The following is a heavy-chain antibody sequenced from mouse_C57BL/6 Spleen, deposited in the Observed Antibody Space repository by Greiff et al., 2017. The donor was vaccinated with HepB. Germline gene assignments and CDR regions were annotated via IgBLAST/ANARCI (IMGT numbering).Heavy chain of an antibody. V-gene: IGHV1-76*01. D-gene: IGHD1-1*01. CDR3: ARYYGSSYFDY. J-gene: IGHJ2*01. Sequence: QVQLQQSGAELVRPGASVKLSCKASGYTFTDYYINWVKQRPGQGLEWIARIYPGSGNTYYNEKFKGKATLTTENSSSTAYMQLSSLTSEDSAVYFCARYYGSSYFDYWGQGTTLTVSS. CDR2: IYPGSGNT. CDR1: GYTFTDYY.